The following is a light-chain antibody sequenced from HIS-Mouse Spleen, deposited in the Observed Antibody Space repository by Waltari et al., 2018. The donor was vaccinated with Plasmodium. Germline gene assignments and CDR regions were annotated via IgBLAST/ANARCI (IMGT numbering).Light chain of an antibody. CDR2: EDS. V-gene: IGLV3-10*01. CDR1: VLANKY. Sequence: SYELTQPSSVSVSPGQTARITCSGDVLANKYAYWYQQKSGQAPVLVIYEDSKRPPGIPERFSGSSSGTMATLTISGAQVEDEADYYCYSTDSSGNHRVFGGGTKLTVL. J-gene: IGLJ3*02. CDR3: YSTDSSGNHRV.